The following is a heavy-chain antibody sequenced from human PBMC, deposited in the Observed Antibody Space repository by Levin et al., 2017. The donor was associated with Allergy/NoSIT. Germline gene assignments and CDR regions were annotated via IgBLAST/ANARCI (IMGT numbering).Heavy chain of an antibody. CDR1: GYTFIYSA. Sequence: PRASVKVSCKASGYTFIYSAIHWVRQAPGQSLEWMGWINAGNGNTKYSQTFRGRVSFTSDTSASTVYMELSSLKSEDTAVYYCARGASGAYKHLDYWGQGTLVTVSS. V-gene: IGHV1-3*01. CDR3: ARGASGAYKHLDY. CDR2: INAGNGNT. D-gene: IGHD1-26*01. J-gene: IGHJ4*02.